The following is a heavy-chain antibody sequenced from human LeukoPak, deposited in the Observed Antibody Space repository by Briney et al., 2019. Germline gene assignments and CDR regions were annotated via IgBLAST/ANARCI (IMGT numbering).Heavy chain of an antibody. J-gene: IGHJ4*02. CDR1: GFTFSRNS. D-gene: IGHD3-3*02. Sequence: NPRGCLRLSCAASGFTFSRNSMNWVRQSPGKGREWVSSMCRSRTYIYYADSVQGRFTISRDNANNSLYLQMNSLRAEDTALYYCARETGFAELAGWGQGTLV. V-gene: IGHV3-21*01. CDR2: MCRSRTYI. CDR3: ARETGFAELAG.